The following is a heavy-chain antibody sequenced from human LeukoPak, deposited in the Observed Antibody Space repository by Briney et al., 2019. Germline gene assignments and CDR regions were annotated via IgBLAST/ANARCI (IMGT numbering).Heavy chain of an antibody. CDR1: GGSFSGYY. J-gene: IGHJ2*01. CDR3: ARGWRDGHWYFDL. Sequence: TSETLSLTCAVYGGSFSGYYWSWIRQPPGKGLEWIGEINHSGSTNYNPSLKSRVTISVDTSKNQFSLKLSSVTAADTAVYYCARGWRDGHWYFDLWGRGTLVTVSS. V-gene: IGHV4-34*01. CDR2: INHSGST. D-gene: IGHD1-1*01.